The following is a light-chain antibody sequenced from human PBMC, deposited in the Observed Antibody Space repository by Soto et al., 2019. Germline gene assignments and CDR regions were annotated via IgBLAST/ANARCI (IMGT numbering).Light chain of an antibody. Sequence: QSVLTQPPSVSGAPGQRVTISCTGRSSNIGAGYDVHWYQQLPGTAPKLLIYGNNNRPSGVPDRFSGSKSGTSASLAITGLQADDEDDYYCQSYDSMSGWVFGGGTKLTVL. CDR3: QSYDSMSGWV. J-gene: IGLJ3*02. CDR1: SSNIGAGYD. CDR2: GNN. V-gene: IGLV1-40*01.